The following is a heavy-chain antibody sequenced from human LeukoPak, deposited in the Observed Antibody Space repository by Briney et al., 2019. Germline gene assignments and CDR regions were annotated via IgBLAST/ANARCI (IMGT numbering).Heavy chain of an antibody. CDR3: ARSPHILTGENFDY. Sequence: ASVKVSCKASGYTLSGYYMHWVRQAPGQGLEWMGWINPKSGGTNYAQKFQGRVTMTRDTSITTAYMEMSRLRSDDTALYYCARSPHILTGENFDYWGQGTLVTVSS. CDR2: INPKSGGT. V-gene: IGHV1-2*02. CDR1: GYTLSGYY. J-gene: IGHJ4*02. D-gene: IGHD3-9*01.